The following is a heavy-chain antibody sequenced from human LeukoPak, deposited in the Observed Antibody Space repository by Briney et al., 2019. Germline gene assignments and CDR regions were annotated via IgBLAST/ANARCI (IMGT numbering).Heavy chain of an antibody. J-gene: IGHJ6*03. D-gene: IGHD6-6*01. CDR1: GGSLSSYY. V-gene: IGHV4-39*01. CDR2: IYYSGRT. CDR3: ASSIAARPVDYYYMDV. Sequence: PSETLSLTCTVSGGSLSSYYWGWVRQPPGKGLESIGGIYYSGRTYYTPSLTSRGTLSVDTSKNQFSLKLSSVTAADTAVYYCASSIAARPVDYYYMDVWGKGTTVTVSS.